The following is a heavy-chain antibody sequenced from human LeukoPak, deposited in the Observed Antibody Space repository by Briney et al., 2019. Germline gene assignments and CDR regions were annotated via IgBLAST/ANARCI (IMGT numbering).Heavy chain of an antibody. V-gene: IGHV3-21*01. Sequence: GGALRISCAASGFTFSSYNMNWVRQAPGKGRGGVSSIISSSSYIYYADSVKGRFTISRDNAKNSLYLQMNSLRAEDTAVYYCARDPALVAATPYYFDYWGQGTLVTVSS. D-gene: IGHD2-15*01. J-gene: IGHJ4*02. CDR1: GFTFSSYN. CDR3: ARDPALVAATPYYFDY. CDR2: IISSSSYI.